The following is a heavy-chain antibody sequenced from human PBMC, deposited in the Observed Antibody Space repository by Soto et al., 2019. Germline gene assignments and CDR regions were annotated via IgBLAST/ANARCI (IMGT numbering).Heavy chain of an antibody. CDR2: MWSDGREN. CDR3: ARDAETIGVSHVDY. V-gene: IGHV3-33*01. CDR1: GFIFSSYG. J-gene: IGHJ4*02. D-gene: IGHD3-10*01. Sequence: QVQLVESGGDVVQPGRSLRLSCAASGFIFSSYGMHWVRQAPGKGLEWVAFMWSDGRENYYADSVKGRFTISRDNSKNTLYLQMNSLRAEDTAVYYGARDAETIGVSHVDYWGQGTLVTVSS.